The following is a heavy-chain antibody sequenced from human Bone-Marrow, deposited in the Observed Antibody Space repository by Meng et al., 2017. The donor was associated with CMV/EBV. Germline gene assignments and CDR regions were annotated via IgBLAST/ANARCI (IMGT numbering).Heavy chain of an antibody. J-gene: IGHJ4*02. CDR3: AKDISRVAVAGADY. CDR2: ISDSGGST. Sequence: GGSLRLSCAASGFTFTSYAMSWVRQAPGKGLEWVSSISDSGGSTYYADSVKGRFTISRDNSKNSLYLQMNSLRAEDTALYYCAKDISRVAVAGADYWGQGTLVTVSS. CDR1: GFTFTSYA. D-gene: IGHD6-19*01. V-gene: IGHV3-23*01.